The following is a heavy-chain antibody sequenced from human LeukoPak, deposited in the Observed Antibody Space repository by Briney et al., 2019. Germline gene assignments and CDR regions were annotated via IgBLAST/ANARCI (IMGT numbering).Heavy chain of an antibody. J-gene: IGHJ4*02. Sequence: SQTLSLTCVISGDSVSSNSAAWNWIRQSPSRGLEWLGRTYYRSRWCNDYALSVKSRITINPDTSKNQFSLQLNSVTPEDTAVYYCARVSGSWIDYWGQGTLVTVSS. CDR1: GDSVSSNSAA. CDR2: TYYRSRWCN. V-gene: IGHV6-1*01. D-gene: IGHD6-13*01. CDR3: ARVSGSWIDY.